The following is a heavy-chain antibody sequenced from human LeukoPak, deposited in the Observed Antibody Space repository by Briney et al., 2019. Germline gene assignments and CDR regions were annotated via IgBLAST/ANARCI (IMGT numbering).Heavy chain of an antibody. Sequence: SETLSLTCAVYGGSFSGYYWSWIRQPPGKGLEWIGEINHSGSTNYNPSLKSRVTISVDTSKNQFSLKLSSVTAADTAVYYCARRGSYFKYYFDYWGQGTLVTVSS. CDR1: GGSFSGYY. CDR2: INHSGST. D-gene: IGHD1-26*01. CDR3: ARRGSYFKYYFDY. V-gene: IGHV4-34*01. J-gene: IGHJ4*02.